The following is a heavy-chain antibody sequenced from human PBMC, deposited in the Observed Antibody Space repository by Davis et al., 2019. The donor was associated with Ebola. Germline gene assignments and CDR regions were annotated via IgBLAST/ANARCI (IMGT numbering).Heavy chain of an antibody. CDR1: GDSIRSNIW. D-gene: IGHD3-22*01. CDR3: SRLSYYYDNSAYSRPYNWFDP. V-gene: IGHV4-4*02. J-gene: IGHJ5*02. CDR2: IYQSGTT. Sequence: MPSETLSLTCVVSGDSIRSNIWYNWVRQTPGKGLEWIGDIYQSGTTNYNPSLKSRVTMSVDKSENPFSLKLISVTAADTAVYYCSRLSYYYDNSAYSRPYNWFDPWGQGTLVTVSS.